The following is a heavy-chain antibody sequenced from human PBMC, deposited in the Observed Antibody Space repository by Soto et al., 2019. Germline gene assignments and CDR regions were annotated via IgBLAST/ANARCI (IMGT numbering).Heavy chain of an antibody. Sequence: GASVKVSCKASGYTFTGYYMHWVRQAPGQGLEWMGWINPNSGGTNYAQKFQGWVTMTRDTSISTAYMELSRLRSDDTDVYYCAIGSPIVVVPAAPGVSDYWGQGTLVTVSS. J-gene: IGHJ4*02. CDR1: GYTFTGYY. V-gene: IGHV1-2*04. D-gene: IGHD2-2*01. CDR2: INPNSGGT. CDR3: AIGSPIVVVPAAPGVSDY.